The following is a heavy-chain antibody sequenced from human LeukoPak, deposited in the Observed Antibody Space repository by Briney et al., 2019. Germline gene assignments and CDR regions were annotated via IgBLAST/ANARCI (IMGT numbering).Heavy chain of an antibody. D-gene: IGHD2-2*01. Sequence: GGSLRLSCAASGFTFSSYAMSWVRQAPGKGLEWVSAISGIGGSTYYADSVKGRFTISRDNSKNTLYLQMNSLRAEDTAVYYCAKLYCSSTSCYHGGLYFDYWGQGTLVTVSS. CDR1: GFTFSSYA. CDR2: ISGIGGST. CDR3: AKLYCSSTSCYHGGLYFDY. J-gene: IGHJ4*02. V-gene: IGHV3-23*01.